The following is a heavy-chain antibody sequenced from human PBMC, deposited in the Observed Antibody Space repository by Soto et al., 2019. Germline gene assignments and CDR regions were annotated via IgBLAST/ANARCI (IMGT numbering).Heavy chain of an antibody. J-gene: IGHJ4*02. CDR2: VSIGGST. V-gene: IGHV3-23*01. D-gene: IGHD2-15*01. CDR1: GFTFSSYA. CDR3: AKRRGAGGHFDY. Sequence: GGSLRLSCAASGFTFSSYAMGWVRQGPGKGLEWVAVVSIGGSTHYADSVRGRFTISRDNSKNTLSLQMNSVTAEDTAVYFCAKRRGAGGHFDYWGQGALVTVSS.